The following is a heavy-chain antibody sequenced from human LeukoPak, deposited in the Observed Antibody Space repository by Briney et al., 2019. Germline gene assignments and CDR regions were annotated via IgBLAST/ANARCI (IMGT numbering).Heavy chain of an antibody. CDR1: GYTFTSYG. J-gene: IGHJ6*03. D-gene: IGHD3-3*01. V-gene: IGHV1-18*01. CDR2: ISAYNGNT. CDR3: ARSGTYYDFWSGYSSYYYYYMDV. Sequence: ASVKVSCKASGYTFTSYGISWVRQAPGQGLEWMGWISAYNGNTNYAQKLQGRVTMTTDTSTSTAYMELRSLRSDDTAVYYCARSGTYYDFWSGYSSYYYYYMDVWGKGTTVTVSS.